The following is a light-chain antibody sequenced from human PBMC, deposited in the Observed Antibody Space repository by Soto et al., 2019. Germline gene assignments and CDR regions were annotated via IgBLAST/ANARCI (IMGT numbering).Light chain of an antibody. Sequence: EIVLTQSPATLSVSPGERATLSCRASQRVSSNLAWYQQKLGQAPRLLIYGASPRATGIPARFSGSGSGTEFTLTISSLQSEDFADYYCQQYNNWPPYTFGQGTKLEIK. CDR2: GAS. CDR1: QRVSSN. V-gene: IGKV3-15*01. J-gene: IGKJ2*01. CDR3: QQYNNWPPYT.